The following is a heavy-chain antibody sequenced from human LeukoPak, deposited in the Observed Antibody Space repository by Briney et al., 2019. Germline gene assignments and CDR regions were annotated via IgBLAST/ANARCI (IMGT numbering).Heavy chain of an antibody. J-gene: IGHJ6*02. CDR3: ATLTVTTAIGPALDYYGMDV. Sequence: VASVKVSCKASGYTFTGYYMHWVRQAPGQGLEWMGWINPNSGGTNYAQKFQGRVTMTRDTSVSTAYMELSRLRSDDTAVYYCATLTVTTAIGPALDYYGMDVWGQGTTVTVSS. CDR1: GYTFTGYY. D-gene: IGHD4-17*01. V-gene: IGHV1-2*02. CDR2: INPNSGGT.